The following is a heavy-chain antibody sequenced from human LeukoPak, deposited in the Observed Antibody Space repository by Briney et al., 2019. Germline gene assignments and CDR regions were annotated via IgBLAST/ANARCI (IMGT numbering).Heavy chain of an antibody. Sequence: GESLKISCKGSGYSFANWITWVRQVRGKGLEWMGRIDPSDSSTNYSPSFQGHVTMSVDKSIKTAYLQWTNLKASDTAMYYCARGSGWTDYWGQGTLVTVSS. J-gene: IGHJ4*02. CDR3: ARGSGWTDY. CDR2: IDPSDSST. CDR1: GYSFANW. D-gene: IGHD3-3*01. V-gene: IGHV5-10-1*01.